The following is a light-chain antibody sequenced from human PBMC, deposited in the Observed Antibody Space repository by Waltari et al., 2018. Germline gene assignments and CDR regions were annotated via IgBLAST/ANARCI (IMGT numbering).Light chain of an antibody. Sequence: QSVLTQPPSVSAAPGQKVTISCSGSGSNIGSNYASWSQQFPGTAHKLLLYDAIKRPSRIPDRFSGSKSGTSATLGITALQTGDEADYYCGTWDSALSVVVFGGGTRLTVL. CDR1: GSNIGSNY. J-gene: IGLJ2*01. CDR3: GTWDSALSVVV. CDR2: DAI. V-gene: IGLV1-51*01.